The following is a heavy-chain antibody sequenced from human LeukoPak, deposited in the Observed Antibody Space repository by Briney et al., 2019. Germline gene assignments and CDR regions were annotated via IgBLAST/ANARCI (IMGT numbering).Heavy chain of an antibody. V-gene: IGHV3-23*01. CDR2: ISGSGGST. Sequence: GGSLRLSCAASGFTFSSYAMSWVRQAPGKGLEWVSAISGSGGSTYYADSVKGRFTISRDNSKNTLYLQMNGLRAEDTAVYYCAKPSSRQWLVRVLFDYWGQGTLVTVSS. D-gene: IGHD6-19*01. J-gene: IGHJ4*02. CDR3: AKPSSRQWLVRVLFDY. CDR1: GFTFSSYA.